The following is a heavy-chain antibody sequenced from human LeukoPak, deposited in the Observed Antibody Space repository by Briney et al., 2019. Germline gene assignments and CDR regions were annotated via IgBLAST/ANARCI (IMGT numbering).Heavy chain of an antibody. Sequence: GGSLRLSCAAPGFTFSSYGMHWVRQAPGKGLEWVAVISYDGSNKYYADSVKGRFTISRDNSKNTLYLQMNSLRAEDTAVYYCAKDQDGPDYWGQGTLVTVSS. CDR1: GFTFSSYG. V-gene: IGHV3-30*18. CDR3: AKDQDGPDY. CDR2: ISYDGSNK. J-gene: IGHJ4*02.